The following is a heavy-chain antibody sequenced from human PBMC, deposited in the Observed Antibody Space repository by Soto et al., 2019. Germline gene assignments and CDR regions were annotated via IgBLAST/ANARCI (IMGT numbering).Heavy chain of an antibody. J-gene: IGHJ3*02. CDR2: INPNTDVT. CDR1: GYTFTDYY. CDR3: ARDLWGNWNHIDAFGI. D-gene: IGHD1-20*01. Sequence: ASVKVSCKASGYTFTDYYMHWVRQAPGQGLEWMGWINPNTDVTNYAQRFQGRVTMTRDTSITTAYMELSRLRSDDTAVYYCARDLWGNWNHIDAFGIWGPGTTVTVSS. V-gene: IGHV1-2*02.